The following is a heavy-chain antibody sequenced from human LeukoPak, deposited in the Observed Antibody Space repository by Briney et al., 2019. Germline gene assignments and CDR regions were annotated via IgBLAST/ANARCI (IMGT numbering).Heavy chain of an antibody. Sequence: ASVKVSCKASGYTFTSYYMHWVRQAPGQGLEWMGIINPSGGSTSSAQKFQGRVTITRDMSTSTAYMELSSLRSEDTAVYYCAADGLGGYSYGYPLVSVLDTPRINYGMDVWGQGTTVTVSS. J-gene: IGHJ6*02. D-gene: IGHD5-18*01. CDR1: GYTFTSYY. CDR2: INPSGGST. CDR3: AADGLGGYSYGYPLVSVLDTPRINYGMDV. V-gene: IGHV1-46*01.